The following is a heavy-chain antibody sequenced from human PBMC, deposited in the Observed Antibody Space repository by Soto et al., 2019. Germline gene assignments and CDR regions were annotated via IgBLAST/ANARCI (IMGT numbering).Heavy chain of an antibody. CDR3: VRVGAGSRVVYDVH. J-gene: IGHJ4*02. CDR2: INSDGSST. CDR1: GFTFSTYN. Sequence: EVQLVESGGGLVQPGGSLRLSCGASGFTFSTYNMHWVRQGPGKGLVWVSRINSDGSSTRYADSVKGRFTISRDNAKNTLQLQMNSLIVEDTAIYYCVRVGAGSRVVYDVHLGLGTLVTVSS. D-gene: IGHD3-10*01. V-gene: IGHV3-74*01.